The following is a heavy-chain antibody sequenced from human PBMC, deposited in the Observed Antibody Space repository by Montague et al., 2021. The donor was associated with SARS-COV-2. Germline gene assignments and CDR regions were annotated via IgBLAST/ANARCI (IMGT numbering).Heavy chain of an antibody. CDR1: GDSVSSDSVS. D-gene: IGHD1-26*01. CDR2: TYYRSRWSN. CDR3: ARERWAVGVSFDY. V-gene: IGHV6-1*01. J-gene: IGHJ4*02. Sequence: CAISGDSVSSDSVSWNWIRQSPSIGLEWLGRTYYRSRWSNDYAVSVRSRIIINPDTSTNQFSLQLSSVTPEDTAVYFCARERWAVGVSFDYWGQGTLVTVSS.